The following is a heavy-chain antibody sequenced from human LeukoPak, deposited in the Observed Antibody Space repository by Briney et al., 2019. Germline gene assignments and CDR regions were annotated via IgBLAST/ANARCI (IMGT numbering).Heavy chain of an antibody. CDR2: ISYDGSNK. CDR3: ARVDAYSSSWWDDY. D-gene: IGHD6-6*01. J-gene: IGHJ4*02. V-gene: IGHV3-30*03. CDR1: GFTFSSYS. Sequence: PGGPLRLSCAASGFTFSSYSMNWVRQAPGKGLEWVAVISYDGSNKYYADSVKGRFTISRDKSKNTLFLQMNSLRAEDTALYYCARVDAYSSSWWDDYWGQGTLVTVSS.